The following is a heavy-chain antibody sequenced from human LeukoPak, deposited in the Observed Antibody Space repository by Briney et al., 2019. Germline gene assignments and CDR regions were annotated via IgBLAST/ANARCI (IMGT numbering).Heavy chain of an antibody. CDR3: ANHRQQLGKVDY. V-gene: IGHV3-23*01. CDR2: ISGSGGST. D-gene: IGHD6-13*01. J-gene: IGHJ4*02. Sequence: PGGSLRLSCAASGFTFSSYGMSWVRQAPGKGLEWVSAISGSGGSTYYADSVKGRFTISRDNSKNTLYLQMNSLRAEDTAVYYCANHRQQLGKVDYWGQGTLVTVSS. CDR1: GFTFSSYG.